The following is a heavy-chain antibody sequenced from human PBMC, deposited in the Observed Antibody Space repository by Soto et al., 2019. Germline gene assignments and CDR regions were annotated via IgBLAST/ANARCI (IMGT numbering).Heavy chain of an antibody. D-gene: IGHD4-17*01. CDR1: GFTFSDYY. Sequence: GGSLRLSCAASGFTFSDYYMSWIRQAPGKGLEWVSYISSSGSTIYYADSVKGRFTISRDNAKNSLYLQMNSLRAEDTAVYYCAKYDYGDYLDAFDIWGQGTMVTVSS. J-gene: IGHJ3*02. CDR3: AKYDYGDYLDAFDI. V-gene: IGHV3-11*01. CDR2: ISSSGSTI.